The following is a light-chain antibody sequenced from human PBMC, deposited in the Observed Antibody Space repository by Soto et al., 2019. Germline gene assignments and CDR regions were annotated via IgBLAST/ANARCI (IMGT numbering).Light chain of an antibody. Sequence: EIVLTQSPGTLSMSPGERATLSCRASQSISSNYLAWYQQKPGQAPRLLIYGASSRATGIPDRFSGSGSGTDFTLTISRLEAEDFAVDYCQHYGSSPRTFGQGTKVEFK. CDR2: GAS. CDR1: QSISSNY. J-gene: IGKJ1*01. CDR3: QHYGSSPRT. V-gene: IGKV3-20*01.